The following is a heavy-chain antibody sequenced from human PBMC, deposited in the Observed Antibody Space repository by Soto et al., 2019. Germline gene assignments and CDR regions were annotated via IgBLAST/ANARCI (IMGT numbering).Heavy chain of an antibody. J-gene: IGHJ3*02. CDR2: INPNSGGT. D-gene: IGHD6-19*01. CDR1: GYTFTGYY. CDR3: ARGKTSSGLYKAFHPPDAFDI. Sequence: QVQLVQSGAEVKKPGASVKVSCKASGYTFTGYYMHWVRQAPGQGLEWMGWINPNSGGTNYAQKFQGWVTMTRDTSISTAYMELSRVRSDDTAVYFCARGKTSSGLYKAFHPPDAFDIWGQGTMVTVSS. V-gene: IGHV1-2*04.